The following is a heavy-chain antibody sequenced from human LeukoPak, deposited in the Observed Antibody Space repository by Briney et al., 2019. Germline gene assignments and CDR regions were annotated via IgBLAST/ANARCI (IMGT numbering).Heavy chain of an antibody. J-gene: IGHJ4*02. CDR3: ARGYAYGDTGSFDY. CDR2: IYYGGST. CDR1: GGSIRGLY. D-gene: IGHD4-17*01. V-gene: IGHV4-59*01. Sequence: PSETLSLTCTVSGGSIRGLYWSWIRQPPGKRLEWIGYIYYGGSTTYNPSLKSRVTISVDTSKNQFSLRLRSVTAADTALYYCARGYAYGDTGSFDYWGQGALVTVSS.